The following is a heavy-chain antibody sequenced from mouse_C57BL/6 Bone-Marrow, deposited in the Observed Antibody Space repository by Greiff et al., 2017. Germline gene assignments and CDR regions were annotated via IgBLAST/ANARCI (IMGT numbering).Heavy chain of an antibody. CDR1: GFSLTSYA. CDR2: IWTGGGT. Sequence: QVQLKESGPGLVAPSQSLSITCTVSGFSLTSYAISWVRQPPGKGLEWLGVIWTGGGTNYNSALKSRLSISKDNSKRQVFLKMNSLQTDDTARYYCARKGDYDYDVLYYYAMDYWGQGTSVTVSS. CDR3: ARKGDYDYDVLYYYAMDY. D-gene: IGHD2-4*01. V-gene: IGHV2-9-1*01. J-gene: IGHJ4*01.